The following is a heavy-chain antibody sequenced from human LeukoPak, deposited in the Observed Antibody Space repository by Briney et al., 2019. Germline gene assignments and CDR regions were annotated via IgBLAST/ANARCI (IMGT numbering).Heavy chain of an antibody. CDR2: GNPRGGST. Sequence: GASVKVSCKASGYTFTNYYMHWVGQAPGHGREGIGMGNPRGGSTSYAQKFQGRVTMTRDTSTSTLIMELSSLRSEDTAVYYCARVVSSGWYGVYWGQGTLVTVSS. J-gene: IGHJ4*02. V-gene: IGHV1-46*01. D-gene: IGHD6-19*01. CDR1: GYTFTNYY. CDR3: ARVVSSGWYGVY.